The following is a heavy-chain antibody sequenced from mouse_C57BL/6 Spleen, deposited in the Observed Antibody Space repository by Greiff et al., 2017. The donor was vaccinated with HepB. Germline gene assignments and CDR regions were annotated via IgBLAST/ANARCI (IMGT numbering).Heavy chain of an antibody. Sequence: VQLQHSGSELVKPGASVKISCKASGYTFTDYYMNWVKQSHGKSLEWIGDINPNNGGTSYNQKFKGKATLTVDKSSSTAYMELRSLTSEDSAVYYCAREELRLRNAMDYWGQGTSVTVSS. V-gene: IGHV1-26*01. J-gene: IGHJ4*01. CDR3: AREELRLRNAMDY. CDR1: GYTFTDYY. CDR2: INPNNGGT.